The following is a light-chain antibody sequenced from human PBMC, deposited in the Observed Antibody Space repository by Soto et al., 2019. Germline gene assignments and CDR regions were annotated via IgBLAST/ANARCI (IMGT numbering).Light chain of an antibody. J-gene: IGLJ2*01. V-gene: IGLV1-47*01. CDR3: AAWDDSRSGDVV. CDR2: RNN. CDR1: SSNIGSNY. Sequence: QSVLTQPPSASGTPGQRVTISCSGSSSNIGSNYVYWYQQLPGTAPKLLIYRNNQRPSGVPDRFSGSKSGTSASLAISGLRYEDEAYYYCAAWDDSRSGDVVFGGGTKLTVL.